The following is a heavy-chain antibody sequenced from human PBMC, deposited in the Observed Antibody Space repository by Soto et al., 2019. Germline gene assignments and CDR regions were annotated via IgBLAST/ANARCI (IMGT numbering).Heavy chain of an antibody. Sequence: QVQLQESGPGLVKPSQTLSLTCTVSGGSISSGGYYWSWIRQPPGKGLEWIGYIYYSGSTYYNPSPISRVTISVDTSKNQFSLKLSSVTAADTAVYYCARGYCGHFDYWGQGTLVTVSS. J-gene: IGHJ4*02. CDR2: IYYSGST. D-gene: IGHD2-21*02. CDR1: GGSISSGGYY. CDR3: ARGYCGHFDY. V-gene: IGHV4-31*03.